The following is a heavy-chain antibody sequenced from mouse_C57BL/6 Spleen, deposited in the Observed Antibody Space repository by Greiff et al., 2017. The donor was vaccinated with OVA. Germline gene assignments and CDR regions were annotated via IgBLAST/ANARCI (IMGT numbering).Heavy chain of an antibody. CDR1: GFTFSDFY. J-gene: IGHJ4*01. D-gene: IGHD3-3*01. CDR2: SRNKANDYTT. Sequence: EVQLVESGGGLVQSGRSLRLSCATSGFTFSDFYMEWVRQAPGKGLEWIAASRNKANDYTTEYSASVKGRFIVSRDTSQSILYLQMNALRAEDTAIYYCARDAPGRDYAMDYWGQGTSVTVSS. V-gene: IGHV7-1*01. CDR3: ARDAPGRDYAMDY.